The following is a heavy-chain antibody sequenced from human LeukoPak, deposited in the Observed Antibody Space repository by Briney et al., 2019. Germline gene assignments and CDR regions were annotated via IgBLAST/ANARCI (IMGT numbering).Heavy chain of an antibody. CDR3: AGGIDGWSDY. D-gene: IGHD6-19*01. CDR2: ISGSGGST. Sequence: WIRQPPGKGLEWVSAISGSGGSTYYADSVKGRFTISRDNSKNTLYLQMNSLRAEDTAVYYCAGGIDGWSDYWGQGTLVTVSS. V-gene: IGHV3-23*01. J-gene: IGHJ4*02.